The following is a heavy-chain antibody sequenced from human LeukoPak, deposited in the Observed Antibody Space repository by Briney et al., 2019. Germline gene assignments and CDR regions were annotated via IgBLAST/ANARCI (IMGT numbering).Heavy chain of an antibody. CDR1: GGSISSYY. V-gene: IGHV4-59*01. J-gene: IGHJ4*02. D-gene: IGHD3-16*02. CDR2: IYYSGST. Sequence: SETLSLTCTVSGGSISSYYWSWIRQPPGKGLEWIGDIYYSGSTNYNPSLKSRVTISVDTSKNQFSLKLSSVTAADTAVYYCARALYDDYFWGSYRYFDYWGQGTLVTVSS. CDR3: ARALYDDYFWGSYRYFDY.